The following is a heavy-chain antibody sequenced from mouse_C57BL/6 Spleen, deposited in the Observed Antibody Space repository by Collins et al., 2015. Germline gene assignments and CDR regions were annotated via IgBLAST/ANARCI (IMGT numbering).Heavy chain of an antibody. J-gene: IGHJ3*01. CDR2: INPSNGGT. CDR3: ARRFRPGTGFAY. V-gene: IGHV1-53*01. D-gene: IGHD4-1*01. CDR1: GYTFTSYW. Sequence: PGTELVKPGASVKLSCKASGYTFTSYWMHWVKQRPGQGLEWIGNINPSNGGTNYNERFKSKATLTVDKSSSTAYMQLSSLTSEDSAVYYCARRFRPGTGFAYWGQGTLVTVSA.